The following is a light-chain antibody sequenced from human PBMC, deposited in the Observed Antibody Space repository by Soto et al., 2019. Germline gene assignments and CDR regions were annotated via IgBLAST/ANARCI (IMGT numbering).Light chain of an antibody. Sequence: DIVMTQSPDSLAVSLGEGATINCKSSQSVLYSSDNKNYLAWYQQKPGQPPKLLIYWASTRESGVPVRFSGSGSGTDFTLTISSLQAEDVAVYYCQQYFSTPWEFGQGTKVEIK. CDR1: QSVLYSSDNKNY. CDR2: WAS. J-gene: IGKJ1*01. CDR3: QQYFSTPWE. V-gene: IGKV4-1*01.